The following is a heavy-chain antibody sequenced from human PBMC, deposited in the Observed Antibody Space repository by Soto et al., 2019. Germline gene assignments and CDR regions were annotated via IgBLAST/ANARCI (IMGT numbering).Heavy chain of an antibody. Sequence: SETLSLTCTVSGGSISSSSYYWGWIRQPPGKGLEWIGSIYYSGSTYYNTSLKSRVTISVDTSKNQFSLKLSSVTAADTAVYYCARQSIVLVPAARGGGYYYGMDVWGQGTTVTVSS. V-gene: IGHV4-39*01. D-gene: IGHD2-2*01. J-gene: IGHJ6*02. CDR3: ARQSIVLVPAARGGGYYYGMDV. CDR1: GGSISSSSYY. CDR2: IYYSGST.